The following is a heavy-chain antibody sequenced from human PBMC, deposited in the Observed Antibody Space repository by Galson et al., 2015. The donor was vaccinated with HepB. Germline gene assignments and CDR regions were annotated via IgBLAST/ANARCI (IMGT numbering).Heavy chain of an antibody. J-gene: IGHJ6*02. V-gene: IGHV3-53*01. Sequence: SLRLSCAASGFNVSSNYMSWVRQAPGKGLEWASVIYSGGSTYYADSVRGRFTISRDNSKNTLYFQMNSLRADDTAVYYCARGPFGIVDGMGVWGQGTTVTVSS. CDR2: IYSGGST. D-gene: IGHD1-26*01. CDR1: GFNVSSNY. CDR3: ARGPFGIVDGMGV.